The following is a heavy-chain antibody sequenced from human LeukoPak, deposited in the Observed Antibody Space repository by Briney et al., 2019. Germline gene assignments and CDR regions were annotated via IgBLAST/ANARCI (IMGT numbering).Heavy chain of an antibody. Sequence: GGPLRLSCVSSVFTYSKYWMTWARQAPGKGLEWVANIKEDGSEKIYADFVKCRFTISRDKAKNSLYLQMNSLRGEDTAVYYGSRARYSDFWGQGTLVTVSS. CDR1: VFTYSKYW. J-gene: IGHJ4*02. CDR2: IKEDGSEK. CDR3: SRARYSDF. V-gene: IGHV3-7*01.